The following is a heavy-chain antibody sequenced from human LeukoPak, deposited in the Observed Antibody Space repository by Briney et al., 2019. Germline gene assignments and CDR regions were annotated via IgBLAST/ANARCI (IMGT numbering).Heavy chain of an antibody. CDR1: GYIFTTYF. CDR2: INPRGGST. V-gene: IGHV1-46*01. D-gene: IGHD4-11*01. J-gene: IGHJ4*02. CDR3: ARVGTTGATADN. Sequence: ASVKVSCKASGYIFTTYFMHWLRQAPGQGPEWMGVINPRGGSTDYAQKFQDRITMTSDTSTSTVYMELKSLTSEDTAVYFCARVGTTGATADNWGRGTLVTVPS.